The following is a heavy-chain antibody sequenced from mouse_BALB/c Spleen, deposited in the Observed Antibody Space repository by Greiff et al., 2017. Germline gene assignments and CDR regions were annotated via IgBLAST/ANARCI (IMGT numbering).Heavy chain of an antibody. J-gene: IGHJ4*01. CDR2: IDPANGNT. V-gene: IGHV14-3*02. CDR3: ARREYGYYYAMDY. CDR1: GFNIKDTY. Sequence: VQLQQSGAELVKPGASVKLSCTASGFNIKDTYMHWVKQRPEQGLEWIGRIDPANGNTKYDPKFQGKATITADTSSNTAYLQLSSLTSEDTAVYYCARREYGYYYAMDYWGQGTSVTVSS. D-gene: IGHD2-10*02.